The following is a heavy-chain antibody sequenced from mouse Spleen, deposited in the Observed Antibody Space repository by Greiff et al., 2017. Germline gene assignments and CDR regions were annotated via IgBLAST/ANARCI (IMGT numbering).Heavy chain of an antibody. D-gene: IGHD6-1*01. CDR2: IWSGGST. CDR1: GFSFTSYG. J-gene: IGHJ4*01. V-gene: IGHV2-5*01. CDR3: AKMCRDYYAMDY. Sequence: QVQLQESGPGLVQPSQSLSITCTVSGFSFTSYGVHWVRQSPGKGLEWLGVIWSGGSTDYNAAFMSRLSITTDNSTGQVFFKMNSLQADDTAIYYGAKMCRDYYAMDYWGQGTSVTVSS.